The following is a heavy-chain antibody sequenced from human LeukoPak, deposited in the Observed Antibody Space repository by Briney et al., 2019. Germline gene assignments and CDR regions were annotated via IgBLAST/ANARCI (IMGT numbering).Heavy chain of an antibody. D-gene: IGHD2-2*01. V-gene: IGHV3-23*01. Sequence: GGSLRLSCAASGFTFSSYAMSWVRQAPGKGLEWVSAISGSGGSTYYADSVKGRFTISRDNSKNTLYLQMNSLRAEDTAVYYCAKDLDIVVVPAAYADAFDIWGQGTMVTVSS. CDR2: ISGSGGST. CDR3: AKDLDIVVVPAAYADAFDI. J-gene: IGHJ3*02. CDR1: GFTFSSYA.